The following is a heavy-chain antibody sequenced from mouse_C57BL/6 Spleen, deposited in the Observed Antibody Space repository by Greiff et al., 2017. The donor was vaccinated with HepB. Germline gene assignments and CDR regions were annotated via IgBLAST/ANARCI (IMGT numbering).Heavy chain of an antibody. J-gene: IGHJ4*01. CDR1: GYSITSGYD. Sequence: EVQVVESGPGMVKPSQSLSLTCTVTGYSITSGYDWHWIRHFPGNKLEWMGYISYSGSTNYNPSLKSRISITHDTSKNHFFLKLNSVTTEDTATYYCARREIYYGSSLWGQGTSVTVSS. CDR2: ISYSGST. V-gene: IGHV3-1*01. D-gene: IGHD1-1*01. CDR3: ARREIYYGSSL.